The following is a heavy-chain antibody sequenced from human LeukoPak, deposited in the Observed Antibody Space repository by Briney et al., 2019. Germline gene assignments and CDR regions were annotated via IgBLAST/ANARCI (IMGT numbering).Heavy chain of an antibody. CDR3: ARDPYYYDSSGYC. J-gene: IGHJ4*02. V-gene: IGHV3-21*01. CDR1: GFTFSSYS. Sequence: GGSLRLSCAASGFTFSSYSMNWVRQAPGKGLEWVSSISSSSSYIYYADSVKGRFTISRDNAKNSLYLQMNSLRAEGTAVYYCARDPYYYDSSGYCWGQGTLVTVSS. CDR2: ISSSSSYI. D-gene: IGHD3-22*01.